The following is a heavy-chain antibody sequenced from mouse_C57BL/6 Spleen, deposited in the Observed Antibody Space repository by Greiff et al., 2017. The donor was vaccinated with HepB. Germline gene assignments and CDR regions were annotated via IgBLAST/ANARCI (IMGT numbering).Heavy chain of an antibody. D-gene: IGHD2-3*01. Sequence: EVHLVESGGGLVKPGGSLKLSCAASGFTFSDYGMHWVRQAPEKGLEWVAYISSGSSTIYYADTVKGRFTISRDNAKNTLFLQMTSLRSEDTAMYYCARGYDSYFDYWGQGTTLTVSS. V-gene: IGHV5-17*01. CDR1: GFTFSDYG. CDR2: ISSGSSTI. CDR3: ARGYDSYFDY. J-gene: IGHJ2*01.